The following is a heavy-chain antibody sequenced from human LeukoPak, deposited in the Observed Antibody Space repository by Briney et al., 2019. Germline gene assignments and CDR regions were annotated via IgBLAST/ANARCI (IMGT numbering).Heavy chain of an antibody. CDR2: ISSSSTYI. V-gene: IGHV3-21*05. CDR3: ARDGERGELSLYMDY. J-gene: IGHJ4*02. D-gene: IGHD3-16*02. CDR1: GFTFSSYS. Sequence: PGGSLRLSCAASGFTFSSYSMNWVRQAPGKGLEWVSYISSSSTYIYYADSVKGRFTISRDNAKNSLYLQMNSLRAEDTAVYYCARDGERGELSLYMDYWGQGTLVTVSS.